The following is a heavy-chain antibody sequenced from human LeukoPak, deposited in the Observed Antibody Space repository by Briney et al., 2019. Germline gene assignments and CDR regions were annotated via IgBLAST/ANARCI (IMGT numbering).Heavy chain of an antibody. CDR3: AKTGHNSVMSFDF. CDR1: GFTFSSYA. J-gene: IGHJ4*02. Sequence: GGSLRLSCATSGFTFSSYAMSWVRQAPGKGREWGSAISRSGPATYYADSLKVRLTISRDNTKNTLYLQMNGLRAENTAIYYSAKTGHNSVMSFDFWGQGTLGTASS. CDR2: ISRSGPAT. D-gene: IGHD7-27*01. V-gene: IGHV3-23*01.